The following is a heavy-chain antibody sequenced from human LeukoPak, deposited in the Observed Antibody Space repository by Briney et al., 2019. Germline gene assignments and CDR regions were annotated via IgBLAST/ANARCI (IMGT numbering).Heavy chain of an antibody. CDR1: GFTFSSYW. J-gene: IGHJ6*03. CDR2: IKQDGSEK. D-gene: IGHD6-19*01. Sequence: GGSLRLSCAASGFTFSSYWMSWVRQAPGKGLEWVANIKQDGSEKYYVDSMKGRFTISRDNAKNSLYLQMNSLRAEDTAVYYCARDSYSSGWYFTSKYYYYYYMDVWGKGTTVTISS. CDR3: ARDSYSSGWYFTSKYYYYYYMDV. V-gene: IGHV3-7*01.